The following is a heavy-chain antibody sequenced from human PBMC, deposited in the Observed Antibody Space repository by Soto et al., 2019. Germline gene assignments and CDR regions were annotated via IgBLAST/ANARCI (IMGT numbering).Heavy chain of an antibody. CDR3: ARDWPSRNWNDGGYFDY. CDR2: IYYSGST. D-gene: IGHD1-1*01. Sequence: SETLSLTCTVSGGSISSGGYYWSWIRQHPGKGLEWIGYIYYSGSTYYNPSLKSRVTISVDTSKNQFSLKLSSVTAADTAVYYCARDWPSRNWNDGGYFDYWGQGTLVTVSS. J-gene: IGHJ4*02. CDR1: GGSISSGGYY. V-gene: IGHV4-31*03.